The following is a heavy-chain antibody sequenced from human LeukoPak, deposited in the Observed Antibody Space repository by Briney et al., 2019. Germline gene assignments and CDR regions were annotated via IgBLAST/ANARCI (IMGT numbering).Heavy chain of an antibody. CDR3: ARFRGELLRGNWFDP. CDR2: IRYDGSNK. D-gene: IGHD1-26*01. V-gene: IGHV3-33*08. Sequence: PGGSLRLSCAASGFTFSSYEMNWVRQAPGKGLEWVAFIRYDGSNKYYADSVKGRFTISRDNAKNSLYLQMNSLRAEDTAVYYCARFRGELLRGNWFDPWGQGTLVTVSS. CDR1: GFTFSSYE. J-gene: IGHJ5*02.